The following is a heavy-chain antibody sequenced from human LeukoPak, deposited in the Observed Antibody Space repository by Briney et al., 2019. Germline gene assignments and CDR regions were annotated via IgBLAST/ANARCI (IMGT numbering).Heavy chain of an antibody. J-gene: IGHJ3*02. D-gene: IGHD3-3*01. Sequence: SVKVSCKASGGTFSSYTISWVRQAPGQGLEWMGRIIPILGIANYAQKFQGRVTITADKSTSTAYMELSSLRSEDTAVYYCARLDYDFWSGYPTDAFDIWGQGTMVSVSS. CDR2: IIPILGIA. CDR1: GGTFSSYT. V-gene: IGHV1-69*02. CDR3: ARLDYDFWSGYPTDAFDI.